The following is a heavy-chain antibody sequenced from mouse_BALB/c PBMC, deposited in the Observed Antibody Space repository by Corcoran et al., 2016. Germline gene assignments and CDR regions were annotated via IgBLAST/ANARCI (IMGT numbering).Heavy chain of an antibody. CDR3: ARVYPGIAMDY. V-gene: IGHV1S136*01. CDR2: INPYNDGT. J-gene: IGHJ4*01. CDR1: GYTFTSYV. Sequence: EVQLQQSGPELVKPGASVKMSCKAFGYTFTSYVMHWVKQKPGQGLEWIGYINPYNDGTKYNEKFKGKATLTSEKSSSTAYMELSSLTSEDYAVYYCARVYPGIAMDYWGQGTSVTVSS.